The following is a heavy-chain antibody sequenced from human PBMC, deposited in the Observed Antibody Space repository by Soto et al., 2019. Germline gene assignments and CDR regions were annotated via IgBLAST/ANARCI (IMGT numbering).Heavy chain of an antibody. Sequence: ASVKVSCKASGYTFTSYDINWVRQATGQGLEWMGWMNPNSGNTGYAQKFQGRVTMTRNTSISIAYMELSSLRSEDTAVYYCARGPSYYDSSGYYEAAFDIWGQGTMVTVSS. J-gene: IGHJ3*02. D-gene: IGHD3-22*01. V-gene: IGHV1-8*01. CDR2: MNPNSGNT. CDR1: GYTFTSYD. CDR3: ARGPSYYDSSGYYEAAFDI.